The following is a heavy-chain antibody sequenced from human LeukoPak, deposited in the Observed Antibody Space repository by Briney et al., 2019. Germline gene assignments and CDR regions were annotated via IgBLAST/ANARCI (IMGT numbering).Heavy chain of an antibody. CDR3: AKYLLTAMVPDAFDI. Sequence: GGSLRLSCAASGFTFSSYGMHWVRQAPGKGLEWVAVISYDGSNKYYADSVKGRFTISRDNSKNTLYLQMNSLRAEDTAVYYCAKYLLTAMVPDAFDIWGQGTMVTVSS. CDR2: ISYDGSNK. V-gene: IGHV3-30*18. J-gene: IGHJ3*02. CDR1: GFTFSSYG. D-gene: IGHD5-18*01.